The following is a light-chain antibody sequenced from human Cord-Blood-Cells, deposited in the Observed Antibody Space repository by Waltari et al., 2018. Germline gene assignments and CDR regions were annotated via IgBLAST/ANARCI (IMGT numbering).Light chain of an antibody. CDR1: QGISSY. J-gene: IGKJ1*01. V-gene: IGKV1-39*01. CDR3: QPRYSTLWT. Sequence: DIQMTQSPSSLSASVGDRVTITCRASQGISSYLNWYEQNTGKAPKLLIYSGSSLQSGVTSRFSGSGSGTDVTHSIRSLQSEDIATYGCQPRYSTLWTFSQGTTVEIK. CDR2: SGS.